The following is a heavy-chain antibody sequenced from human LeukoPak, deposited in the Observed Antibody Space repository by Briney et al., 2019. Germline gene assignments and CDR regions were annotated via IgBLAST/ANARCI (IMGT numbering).Heavy chain of an antibody. V-gene: IGHV4-34*01. J-gene: IGHJ6*03. Sequence: SETLSLTCAVYGGSFSGYYWSWIRQPPGKGLEWIGEINDSESTNYNPSLKSRVTISVDTSKNQFSLKLSSVTAADTAVYYCARQVESSGWRDNNYYYYMDVWGKGTTVTVSS. CDR1: GGSFSGYY. CDR2: INDSEST. CDR3: ARQVESSGWRDNNYYYYMDV. D-gene: IGHD6-19*01.